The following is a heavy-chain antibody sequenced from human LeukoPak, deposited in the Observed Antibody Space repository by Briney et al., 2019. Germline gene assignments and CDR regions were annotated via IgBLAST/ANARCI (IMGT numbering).Heavy chain of an antibody. D-gene: IGHD3-16*01. V-gene: IGHV3-33*06. J-gene: IGHJ3*02. Sequence: GGSLRLSCAASGFTLSSYGMHWVRQAPGKGLEWVAVIWYDGSNKYYADSVKGRFTISRDNSKNTLYMQMNSLRAEDTAVYYCANWGLVGSFDIWGQGTMVTVSS. CDR3: ANWGLVGSFDI. CDR1: GFTLSSYG. CDR2: IWYDGSNK.